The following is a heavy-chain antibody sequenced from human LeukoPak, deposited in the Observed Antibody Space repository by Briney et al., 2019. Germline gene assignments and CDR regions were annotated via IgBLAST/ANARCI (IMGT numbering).Heavy chain of an antibody. CDR2: ISGSGGST. CDR3: AKDPTPTTVTTLPDP. V-gene: IGHV3-23*01. D-gene: IGHD4-17*01. CDR1: GFTFSSYA. Sequence: GGSLRLSCAASGFTFSSYAMSWARQAPGKGLEWVSAISGSGGSTYYADSVKGRFTISRDNSKNTLYLQMNSLRAEDTAVYYCAKDPTPTTVTTLPDPWGQGTLVTVSS. J-gene: IGHJ5*02.